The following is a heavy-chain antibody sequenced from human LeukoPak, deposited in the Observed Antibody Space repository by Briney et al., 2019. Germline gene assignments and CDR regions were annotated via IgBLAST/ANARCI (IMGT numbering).Heavy chain of an antibody. CDR1: GFTLRNHW. D-gene: IGHD2-15*01. CDR2: ISSSSSYI. Sequence: GGSLRLSCAASGFTLRNHWMSWLRQAPGKGLEWVSSISSSSSYIYYADSVKGRFTISRDNAKNSLYLQMNSLRAEDTAVYYCARARGSPSYYFDYWGQGTLVTVSS. CDR3: ARARGSPSYYFDY. V-gene: IGHV3-21*01. J-gene: IGHJ4*02.